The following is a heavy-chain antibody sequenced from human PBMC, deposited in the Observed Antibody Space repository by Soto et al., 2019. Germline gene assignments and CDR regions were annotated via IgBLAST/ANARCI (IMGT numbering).Heavy chain of an antibody. J-gene: IGHJ5*02. CDR3: ARAPEYDFWSGYYLTPWFDP. D-gene: IGHD3-3*01. V-gene: IGHV1-69*13. CDR2: IIPIFGTA. CDR1: GGTFSSYA. Sequence: SVKVSCKASGGTFSSYAISWVRQAPGQGLEWMGGIIPIFGTANYAQKFQGRVTITADESTSTAYMELSSLRSEDTAVYYCARAPEYDFWSGYYLTPWFDPWGQGTLVTVSS.